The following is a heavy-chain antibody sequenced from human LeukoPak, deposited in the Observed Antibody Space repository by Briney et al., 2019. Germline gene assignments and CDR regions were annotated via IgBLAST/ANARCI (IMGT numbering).Heavy chain of an antibody. CDR2: ISSNGGST. J-gene: IGHJ3*02. CDR1: GFTFSSYA. CDR3: ARASYYDFWSGYYSAFDI. D-gene: IGHD3-3*01. V-gene: IGHV3-64*01. Sequence: PGGSLRLSCAASGFTFSSYAMHWVRQAPGKGLEYVSAISSNGGSTYYANSVKGRFTISRDNSKNTLYLQMGSLRAEDMAVYYCARASYYDFWSGYYSAFDIWGQGTMVTVSS.